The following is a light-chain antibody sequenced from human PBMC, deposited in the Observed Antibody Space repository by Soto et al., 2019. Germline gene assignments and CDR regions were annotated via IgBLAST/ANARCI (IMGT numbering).Light chain of an antibody. Sequence: QSALTQPRSVSGSPGQSVTITCTGTSSDVGGYNYVSWYHQHPGKAPKFMIYDVSKRPSGVPDRFSGSKPGNTASLTISGLQAEDEADYYCCAYARSFSLLFGGGTKLTVL. CDR3: CAYARSFSLL. CDR1: SSDVGGYNY. CDR2: DVS. J-gene: IGLJ2*01. V-gene: IGLV2-11*01.